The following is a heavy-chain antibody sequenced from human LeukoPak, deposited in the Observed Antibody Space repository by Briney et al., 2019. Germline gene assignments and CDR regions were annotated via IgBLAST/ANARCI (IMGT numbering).Heavy chain of an antibody. CDR3: ARDAGADQLDAFDI. CDR1: GYTFTDYY. Sequence: ASVKVSCKASGYTFTDYYIHWVRQAPGQGLEWMGWINPNSGGSNYAQKFQGRVTMTRDTSISAAYMELSSLKSDDTAVYFCARDAGADQLDAFDIWGRGTMVTVSS. D-gene: IGHD1-1*01. J-gene: IGHJ3*02. CDR2: INPNSGGS. V-gene: IGHV1-2*02.